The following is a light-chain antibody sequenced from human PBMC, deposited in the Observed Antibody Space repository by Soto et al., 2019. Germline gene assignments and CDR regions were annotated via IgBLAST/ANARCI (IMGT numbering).Light chain of an antibody. CDR1: QSIINL. V-gene: IGKV1-5*03. J-gene: IGKJ5*01. CDR2: KAS. Sequence: GARVTITCRASQSIINLLAWYQQKPGRAPTLLIYKASTLESGVPSRFSGSGSGTEYSLTISSLQPDDSATYYCQQYHSYPLTFGQGTRLDIK. CDR3: QQYHSYPLT.